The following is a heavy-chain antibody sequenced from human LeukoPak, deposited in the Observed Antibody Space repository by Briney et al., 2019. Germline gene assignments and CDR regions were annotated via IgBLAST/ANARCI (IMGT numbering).Heavy chain of an antibody. D-gene: IGHD3-22*01. CDR3: GRNLTAGYYNSSPHDY. V-gene: IGHV4-39*07. CDR1: GDSISSYY. CDR2: VYYSGST. J-gene: IGHJ4*02. Sequence: SETLSLTCTVSGDSISSYYWGWIRQPPGKGLEWIGSVYYSGSTYYNPSLKSRVTISVDTSKNQFSLKLSSVTAADTAVYYCGRNLTAGYYNSSPHDYWAREPLVPVSS.